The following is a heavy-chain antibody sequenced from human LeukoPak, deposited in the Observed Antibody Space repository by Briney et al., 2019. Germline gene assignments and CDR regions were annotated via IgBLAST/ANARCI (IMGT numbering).Heavy chain of an antibody. D-gene: IGHD2-21*01. CDR3: ARAGIPYFYYYKDV. J-gene: IGHJ6*03. CDR2: INPTGGRT. V-gene: IGHV1-46*01. CDR1: GYTFTSYF. Sequence: ASVKVSCKASGYTFTSYFMHWVRQAPGQGLEWMGVINPTGGRTDYAQRFQGRVTMTRDMSTTTVYMELSSLRSEDTAVYYCARAGIPYFYYYKDVWGKGTTVTVSS.